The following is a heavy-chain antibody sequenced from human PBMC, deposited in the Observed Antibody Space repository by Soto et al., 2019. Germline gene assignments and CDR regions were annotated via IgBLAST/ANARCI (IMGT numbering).Heavy chain of an antibody. CDR2: ISGSGGST. CDR3: AKDPPLNIAAAGTSVFDY. CDR1: GFTFSSYA. Sequence: GGSLRLSCAASGFTFSSYAMSWVRQAPGKGLEWVSAISGSGGSTYYADSVKGRFTISRDNSKNTLYLQMNSLRAEDTAVYYCAKDPPLNIAAAGTSVFDYWGQGTLVTVSS. J-gene: IGHJ4*02. D-gene: IGHD6-13*01. V-gene: IGHV3-23*01.